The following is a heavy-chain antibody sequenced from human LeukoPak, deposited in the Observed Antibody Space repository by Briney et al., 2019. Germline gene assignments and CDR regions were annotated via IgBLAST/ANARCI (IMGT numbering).Heavy chain of an antibody. V-gene: IGHV3-23*01. CDR1: GFTFNTYA. D-gene: IGHD6-19*01. CDR2: ICGSGGCT. J-gene: IGHJ4*02. Sequence: GGSLRLSCAASGFTFNTYAIYWVRQAPGKGLEWVPGICGSGGCTYYADSVKGRFTISRDNSKNTVYLQMNSLTADDTAVYYCAKTTVGYSSGRYPGWPADCWGQGTLVTVSP. CDR3: AKTTVGYSSGRYPGWPADC.